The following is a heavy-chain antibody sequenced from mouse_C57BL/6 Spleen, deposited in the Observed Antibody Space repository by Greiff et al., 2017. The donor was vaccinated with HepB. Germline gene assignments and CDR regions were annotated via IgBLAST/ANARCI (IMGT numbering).Heavy chain of an antibody. CDR1: GFTFSDYG. J-gene: IGHJ1*01. V-gene: IGHV5-17*01. D-gene: IGHD3-3*01. CDR3: ARGGLYWYFDV. Sequence: EVMLVESGGGLVKPGGSLKLSCAASGFTFSDYGMHWVRQAPEKGLEWVAYISSGSSTIYYADTVKGRFTISRDNAKNTLFLQMTSLRSEDTAMYYCARGGLYWYFDVWGSGTTVTVSS. CDR2: ISSGSSTI.